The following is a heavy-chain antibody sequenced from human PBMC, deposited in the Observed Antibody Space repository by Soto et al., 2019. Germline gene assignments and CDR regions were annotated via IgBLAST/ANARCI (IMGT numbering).Heavy chain of an antibody. CDR1: GFTFSSYG. CDR3: AKSRRWLQFHDGMDV. J-gene: IGHJ6*02. Sequence: QVQLVESGGGVVQPGRSLRLSCAASGFTFSSYGMHWVRQAPGKGLEWVAVISYDGSNKYYADSVKGRFTISRDNSKNTWYLQMNSLRAEDTAVYYCAKSRRWLQFHDGMDVWGQGTTVTVSS. D-gene: IGHD5-12*01. V-gene: IGHV3-30*18. CDR2: ISYDGSNK.